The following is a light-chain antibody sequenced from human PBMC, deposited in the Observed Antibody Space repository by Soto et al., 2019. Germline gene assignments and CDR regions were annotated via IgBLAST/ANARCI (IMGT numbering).Light chain of an antibody. CDR1: QSVRSN. Sequence: EIVMTQSPGTLSVSPGERATLSCRASQSVRSNLAWYQQKPGQAPRLLIYGASTRATGIPVRFSGSGSGTEFSLTMSSLQSEDFAIYFCQQYNNWPRTFGQGTRVELK. CDR3: QQYNNWPRT. V-gene: IGKV3-15*01. CDR2: GAS. J-gene: IGKJ1*01.